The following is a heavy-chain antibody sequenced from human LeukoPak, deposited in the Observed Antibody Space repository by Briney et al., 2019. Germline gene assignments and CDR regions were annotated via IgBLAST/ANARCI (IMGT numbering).Heavy chain of an antibody. CDR1: GGTFSSYA. Sequence: ASVKVSCKASGGTFSSYAISWVRQAPGQGLEWMGGIIPIFDTADYAQKFQGRVTITADESTSTAYMELSSLRSEDTAVFYCARISLGAIWGYYYGMDVWGQGTTVTASS. CDR2: IIPIFDTA. V-gene: IGHV1-69*01. J-gene: IGHJ6*02. CDR3: ARISLGAIWGYYYGMDV. D-gene: IGHD1-26*01.